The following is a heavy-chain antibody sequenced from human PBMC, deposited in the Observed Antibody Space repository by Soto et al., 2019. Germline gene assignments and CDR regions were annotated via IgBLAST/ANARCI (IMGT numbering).Heavy chain of an antibody. CDR2: IYPGDSDT. V-gene: IGHV5-51*01. D-gene: IGHD5-12*01. J-gene: IGHJ6*02. Sequence: PGESLKISCTGSGYTFTTYWSGWVRQMPGEGLEWRGIIYPGDSDTRYSPSFQGQVTIPADKYISTAYLQWSSLKASDTAMYYCARRGYDYYYVMEVWGQGTTVTVSS. CDR1: GYTFTTYW. CDR3: ARRGYDYYYVMEV.